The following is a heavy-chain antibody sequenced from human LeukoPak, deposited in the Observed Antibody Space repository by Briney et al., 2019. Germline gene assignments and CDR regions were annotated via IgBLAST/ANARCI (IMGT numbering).Heavy chain of an antibody. D-gene: IGHD1-26*01. CDR2: ISGSGGST. Sequence: GGSLRLSCAASGFTFSSYSMNWVRQAPGKGLEWVSAISGSGGSTYYADSVKGRFTISRDNSKNTLYLQMNSLRAEDTAVYYCAKTRSGSYLSAFDYWGQGTLVTVSS. CDR3: AKTRSGSYLSAFDY. V-gene: IGHV3-23*01. CDR1: GFTFSSYS. J-gene: IGHJ4*02.